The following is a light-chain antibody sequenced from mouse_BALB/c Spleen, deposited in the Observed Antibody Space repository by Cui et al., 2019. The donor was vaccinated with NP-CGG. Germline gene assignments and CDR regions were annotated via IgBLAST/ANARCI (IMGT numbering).Light chain of an antibody. V-gene: IGLV1*01. CDR2: GTN. Sequence: QAVVTQESALSTSPGETVTLTCRSCPGAVTTSNYANWVQEKPDHLFSVLIGGTNNRAPGFPARFSGSLIVDRAALTITGAQTEDEAIYFCALWYSNHWVFGGGTKLTVL. CDR1: PGAVTTSNY. CDR3: ALWYSNHWV. J-gene: IGLJ1*01.